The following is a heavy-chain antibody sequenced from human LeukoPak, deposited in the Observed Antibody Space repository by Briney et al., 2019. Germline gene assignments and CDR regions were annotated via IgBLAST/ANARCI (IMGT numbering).Heavy chain of an antibody. CDR1: GGSISSRSYY. CDR3: ARSGSGELLGDFDY. J-gene: IGHJ4*02. V-gene: IGHV4-39*01. D-gene: IGHD3-10*01. Sequence: SETLSLTCTVSGGSISSRSYYWGWIRQPPGKGLEWIGSIYYSGSTYYNPSLKSRVTISVDTSKNQFSLKLSSVTAADTAVYYCARSGSGELLGDFDYWGQGTLVTVSS. CDR2: IYYSGST.